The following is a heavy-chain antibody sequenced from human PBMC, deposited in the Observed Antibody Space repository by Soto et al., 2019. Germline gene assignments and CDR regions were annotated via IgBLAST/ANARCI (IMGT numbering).Heavy chain of an antibody. V-gene: IGHV3-21*01. CDR3: ASPSILTDYYYYYGMDV. CDR1: GFTFSSYS. Sequence: EVQLVESGGGLVKPGGSLRLSCAASGFTFSSYSMNWVRQAPGKGLEWVSSISSSSSYIYYADSVKGRFTISRDNDRHSLYLQMNSLRADDTAVYYCASPSILTDYYYYYGMDVWGQGTTVTVSS. CDR2: ISSSSSYI. D-gene: IGHD3-9*01. J-gene: IGHJ6*02.